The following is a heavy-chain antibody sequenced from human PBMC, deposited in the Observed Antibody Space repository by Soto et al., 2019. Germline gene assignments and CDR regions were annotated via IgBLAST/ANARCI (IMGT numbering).Heavy chain of an antibody. Sequence: PGESLKISCAASGFMFSNYWMSWVRQAPGNGLEWVVNMNQDGSEIHYVDSVKGRFTISRDDSKNTLYLQMNSLKTEDTAVYYCTTSFYDSGYYYYGMDVWGQGTTVTVSS. CDR2: MNQDGSEI. D-gene: IGHD3-22*01. V-gene: IGHV3-7*03. CDR1: GFMFSNYW. J-gene: IGHJ6*02. CDR3: TTSFYDSGYYYYGMDV.